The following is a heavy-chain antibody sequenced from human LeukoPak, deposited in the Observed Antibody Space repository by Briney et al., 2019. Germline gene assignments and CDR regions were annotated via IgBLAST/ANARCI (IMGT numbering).Heavy chain of an antibody. CDR1: GFTFSSYG. J-gene: IGHJ4*02. CDR3: AKTHPREGYEDY. V-gene: IGHV3-30*18. CDR2: ISYDGSNK. Sequence: PGRSLRLSCAASGFTFSSYGMHWVRRAPGKGLEWVAVISYDGSNKYYADSVKGRFTISRDNSKNTLYLQMNSLRAEDTAVYYCAKTHPREGYEDYWGQGTLVTVSS. D-gene: IGHD5-12*01.